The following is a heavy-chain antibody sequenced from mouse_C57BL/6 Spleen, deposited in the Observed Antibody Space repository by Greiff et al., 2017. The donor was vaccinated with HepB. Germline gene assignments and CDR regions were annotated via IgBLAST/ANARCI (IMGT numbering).Heavy chain of an antibody. CDR2: IYPGSGST. CDR3: ARGGLRRDYYAMDY. J-gene: IGHJ4*01. Sequence: VQLQQPGAELVKPGASVKMSCKASGYTFTSYWITWVKQRPGQGLEWIGDIYPGSGSTNYNEKFKSKATLTVDTSSSTAYMQPRSLTSEDSAVYDGARGGLRRDYYAMDYWGQGTSVTVSS. CDR1: GYTFTSYW. V-gene: IGHV1-55*01. D-gene: IGHD2-4*01.